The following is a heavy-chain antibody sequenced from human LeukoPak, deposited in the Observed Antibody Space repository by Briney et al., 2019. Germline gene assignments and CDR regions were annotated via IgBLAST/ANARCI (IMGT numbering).Heavy chain of an antibody. CDR2: ISSSSSYI. Sequence: PGRSLRLSCAASGFTFSSYSMNWVRQAPGKGLEWVSSISSSSSYIYYADSVKGRFTISRDNAKNSLYLQMNSLRAEDTAVYYCARDTAMALNDYWGQGTLVTVSS. CDR1: GFTFSSYS. CDR3: ARDTAMALNDY. V-gene: IGHV3-21*01. D-gene: IGHD5-18*01. J-gene: IGHJ4*02.